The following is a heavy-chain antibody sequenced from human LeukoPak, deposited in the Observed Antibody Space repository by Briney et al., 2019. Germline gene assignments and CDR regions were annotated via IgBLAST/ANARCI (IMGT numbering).Heavy chain of an antibody. CDR1: GGSISSGDYY. D-gene: IGHD5-12*01. J-gene: IGHJ4*02. CDR3: ARVGGYSGYELATVDY. CDR2: IYYSGST. Sequence: SQTLSLTCTVSGGSISSGDYYWSWIRQPPGKGLEWIGYIYYSGSTYYNPSLKSRVTISVDTSKNQFSLKLSSVTAADTAVYYCARVGGYSGYELATVDYWGQGTQVTVSS. V-gene: IGHV4-30-4*08.